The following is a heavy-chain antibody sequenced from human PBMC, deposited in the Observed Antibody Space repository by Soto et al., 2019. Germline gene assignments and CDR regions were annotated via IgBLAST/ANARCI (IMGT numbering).Heavy chain of an antibody. Sequence: GGSLRLSCAASGFTFSSYSMNWVRQAPVKGREWVSSISSSSGYIYYADSVKGRFTISRANAKNSLYLQMNSLRAEDTAVYYCARASSTAPDYYFDYWGQGTLVTVSS. CDR3: ARASSTAPDYYFDY. CDR1: GFTFSSYS. CDR2: ISSSSGYI. J-gene: IGHJ4*02. V-gene: IGHV3-21*01. D-gene: IGHD4-17*01.